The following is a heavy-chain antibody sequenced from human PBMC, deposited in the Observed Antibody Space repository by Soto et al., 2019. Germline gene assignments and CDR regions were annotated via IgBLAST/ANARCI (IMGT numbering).Heavy chain of an antibody. Sequence: QMQLVQSGPEVKKPGTSVKVSCKASGFTFTSSAMQWVRQARGQRLEWIGWIVVGSGNTNYAQKFQERVTITRDMSTSTAYMELSSLRSEDTAVYYCAAGLIDGSGSYYRAVFDYWGQGTLVTVSS. D-gene: IGHD3-10*01. CDR1: GFTFTSSA. J-gene: IGHJ4*02. CDR3: AAGLIDGSGSYYRAVFDY. V-gene: IGHV1-58*02. CDR2: IVVGSGNT.